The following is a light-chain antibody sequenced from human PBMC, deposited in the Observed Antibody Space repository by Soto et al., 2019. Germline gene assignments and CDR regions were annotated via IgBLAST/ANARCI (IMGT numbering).Light chain of an antibody. CDR1: QSVSNN. CDR3: QQYNNWPPIT. V-gene: IGKV3D-15*01. Sequence: EIGLTQSPGTLSLSPGERATLSCRASQSVSNNYLGWYKQKPGQARRLLIYGAGNWATGIPARFSGSVSGTDFTLTISSLQSEDCAIYYCQQYNNWPPITFGQGTRLEI. J-gene: IGKJ5*01. CDR2: GAG.